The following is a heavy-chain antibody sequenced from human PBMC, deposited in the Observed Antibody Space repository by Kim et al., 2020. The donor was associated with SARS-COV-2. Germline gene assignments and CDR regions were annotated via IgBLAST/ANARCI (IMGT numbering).Heavy chain of an antibody. Sequence: GGSLRLSCAASGITVSSNYMSWVRQAPGKGLEWVSVIYSGGSTFYADSVKGRFTISRHNSKNTLYHQMNSLRAEDTAVYYCARDAASYGMDVWGQGTTVTVS. V-gene: IGHV3-53*04. CDR2: IYSGGST. CDR3: ARDAASYGMDV. J-gene: IGHJ6*02. CDR1: GITVSSNY.